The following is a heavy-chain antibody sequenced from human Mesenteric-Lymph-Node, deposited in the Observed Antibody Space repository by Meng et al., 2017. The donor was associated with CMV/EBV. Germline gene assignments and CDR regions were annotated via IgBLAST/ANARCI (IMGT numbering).Heavy chain of an antibody. D-gene: IGHD6-13*01. CDR3: ASGPGIAAAGDLDY. J-gene: IGHJ4*02. Sequence: NASGSTFTSYGISWVRQAPGQGLEWMGWISAYNGNTNYAQKLQGRVTMTTDTSTSTAYMELRSLRSDDTAMYYCASGPGIAAAGDLDYWGQGTLVTVSS. V-gene: IGHV1-18*01. CDR2: ISAYNGNT. CDR1: GSTFTSYG.